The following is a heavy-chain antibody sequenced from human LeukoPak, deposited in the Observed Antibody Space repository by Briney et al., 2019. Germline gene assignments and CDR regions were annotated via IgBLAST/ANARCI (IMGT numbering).Heavy chain of an antibody. CDR2: IYTSGST. CDR3: ARQESVGGSSPLFDY. V-gene: IGHV4-61*02. J-gene: IGHJ4*02. Sequence: SETLSLTCTVSGGSISSGSYYWNWIRQPAEKGLEWIGRIYTSGSTNYNPSLKSRVTISVDTSKNQFSLKLSSVTAADTAVYYCARQESVGGSSPLFDYWGQGTLVTVSS. D-gene: IGHD6-6*01. CDR1: GGSISSGSYY.